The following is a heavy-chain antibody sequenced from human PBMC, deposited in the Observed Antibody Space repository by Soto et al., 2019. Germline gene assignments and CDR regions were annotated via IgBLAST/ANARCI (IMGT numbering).Heavy chain of an antibody. J-gene: IGHJ1*01. D-gene: IGHD2-21*02. CDR3: VDIVVVAASHSRRYFQH. Sequence: NPSETLSLTCTVSGGSICSSDYYWGWIRQPPGKGLEWIGSMYYSGSSFYNPSLKSRVTMSVDASKDQLSLRLSSVTAADTAIYYCVDIVVVAASHSRRYFQHWGQGALVTVSS. CDR1: GGSICSSDYY. CDR2: MYYSGSS. V-gene: IGHV4-39*01.